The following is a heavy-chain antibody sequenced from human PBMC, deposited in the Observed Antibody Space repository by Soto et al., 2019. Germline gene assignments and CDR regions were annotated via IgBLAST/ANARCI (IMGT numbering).Heavy chain of an antibody. D-gene: IGHD2-15*01. CDR3: ATVYCSGGSCYPYYYYYYMDV. V-gene: IGHV1-8*01. Sequence: ASVKVSCKASGYTFTSYDINWVRQATGQGLEWMGWMNPNSGNTGYAQKFQGRVTMTRNTSISTAYMELSSLRSEDTAVYYCATVYCSGGSCYPYYYYYYMDVWGKGTTVTVSS. CDR1: GYTFTSYD. CDR2: MNPNSGNT. J-gene: IGHJ6*03.